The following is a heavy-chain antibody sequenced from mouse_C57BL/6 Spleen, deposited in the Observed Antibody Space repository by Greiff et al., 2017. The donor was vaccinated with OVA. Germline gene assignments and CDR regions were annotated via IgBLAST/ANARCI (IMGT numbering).Heavy chain of an antibody. CDR2: IYPGDGDN. Sequence: VQLQQSGPELVKPGASVKISCKASGYAFSSYWMNWVKQRPGQGLEWIGRIYPGDGDNNYNGKFKGKATLTADKSSRTAYMHISSLTSEDYAVYVCSTYCYGSSHYYAMDYWGQGTSVTVSS. CDR3: STYCYGSSHYYAMDY. D-gene: IGHD1-1*01. CDR1: GYAFSSYW. V-gene: IGHV1-82*01. J-gene: IGHJ4*01.